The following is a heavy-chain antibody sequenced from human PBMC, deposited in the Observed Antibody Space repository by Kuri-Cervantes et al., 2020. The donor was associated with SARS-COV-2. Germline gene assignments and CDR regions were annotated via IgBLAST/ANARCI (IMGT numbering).Heavy chain of an antibody. Sequence: GESLKISCAASGLIFSNYAMNWVRQAPGKGLEWVSGISGSGGRTYYAESVKGRFTISRDNAKNMLFLQMNSLRAEDTAVYYCVRDGDHWNFDYWGQGTLVTVSS. D-gene: IGHD1-1*01. CDR2: ISGSGGRT. J-gene: IGHJ4*02. V-gene: IGHV3-23*01. CDR1: GLIFSNYA. CDR3: VRDGDHWNFDY.